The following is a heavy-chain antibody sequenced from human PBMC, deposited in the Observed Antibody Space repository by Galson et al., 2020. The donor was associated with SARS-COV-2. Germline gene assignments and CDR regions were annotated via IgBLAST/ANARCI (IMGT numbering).Heavy chain of an antibody. V-gene: IGHV3-30*04. J-gene: IGHJ4*02. CDR2: ISYDGSNK. CDR1: GFTFSSYA. D-gene: IGHD1-26*01. CDR3: ARPRGGSYPRRYFDY. Sequence: GGSLRLSCAASGFTFSSYAMHWVSQAPGKGLEWVAVISYDGSNKYYADSVKGRFTISRDNSKNTLYLQMNSLRAADTAVYYCARPRGGSYPRRYFDYWGQGTLVTVSS.